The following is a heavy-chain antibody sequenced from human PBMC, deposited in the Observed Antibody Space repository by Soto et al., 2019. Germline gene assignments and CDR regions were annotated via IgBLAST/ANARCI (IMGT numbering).Heavy chain of an antibody. J-gene: IGHJ4*02. CDR2: MSYDGNSK. V-gene: IGHV3-30-3*01. CDR3: ARGRTVRDHDDFDL. CDR1: GFTFSSYS. D-gene: IGHD2-21*01. Sequence: QVQLVESGGGVVQPGRSLRLSCAASGFTFSSYSMHWVRQAPGKGLEWVAAMSYDGNSKYFADSLKGRFTISRDNSKNTLSLQMNSLGAEDSAVYYCARGRTVRDHDDFDLLGQGTLVTVSS.